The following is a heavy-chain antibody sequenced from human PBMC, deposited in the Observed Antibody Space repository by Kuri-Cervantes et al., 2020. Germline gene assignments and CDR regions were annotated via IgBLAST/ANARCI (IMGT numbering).Heavy chain of an antibody. D-gene: IGHD2-2*01. CDR3: ARDPRSCSSTSCYQDN. Sequence: GESLKISCAASGFTFSSYGMHWVRQAPGKGLEWVAVIWYDGSNKYYADSVKGRFTISRDNAKNSLYLQMNSLRAEDTAVYYCARDPRSCSSTSCYQDNWGQGTLVTVSS. V-gene: IGHV3-33*01. CDR1: GFTFSSYG. CDR2: IWYDGSNK. J-gene: IGHJ4*02.